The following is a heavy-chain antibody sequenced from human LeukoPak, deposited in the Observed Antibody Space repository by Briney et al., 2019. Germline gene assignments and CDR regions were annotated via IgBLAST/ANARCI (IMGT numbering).Heavy chain of an antibody. CDR3: AKDIPLTGGSPDAFDI. J-gene: IGHJ3*02. D-gene: IGHD7-27*01. V-gene: IGHV3-66*03. Sequence: GGSLRLSCAVSGPIVSTNYMSWVRQAPGKGLEWISILYVNENRYYADSVKGRFTISRDNSKNTLYLQMNSLRAEDTAVYYCAKDIPLTGGSPDAFDIWGQGTMVTVSS. CDR1: GPIVSTNY. CDR2: LYVNENR.